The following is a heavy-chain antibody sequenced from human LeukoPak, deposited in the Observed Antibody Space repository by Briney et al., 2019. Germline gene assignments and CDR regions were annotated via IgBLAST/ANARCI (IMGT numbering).Heavy chain of an antibody. D-gene: IGHD3-10*01. CDR1: GGSVSSGSYY. J-gene: IGHJ4*02. CDR3: ARSPRHGPGYYFDY. V-gene: IGHV4-61*01. CDR2: IYYSGST. Sequence: SETLSLTCTVSGGSVSSGSYYWSWIRQPPGTGLEWIGYIYYSGSTNYNPSLKSRVTISVDTSKNQFSLKLSSVTAADTAVYYCARSPRHGPGYYFDYWGQGTLVTVSS.